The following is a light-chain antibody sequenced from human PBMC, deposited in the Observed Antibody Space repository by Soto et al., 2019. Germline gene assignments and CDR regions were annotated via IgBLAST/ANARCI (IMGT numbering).Light chain of an antibody. CDR2: SAS. J-gene: IGKJ4*01. Sequence: EVVLTQSPATLSLSPGERATLSCRASQSISVNFAWYQHKPGKAPRPLIYSASNRAPGIPARFSGSGSRTDFTLTISSLEPEDFAVYYCEERNRWPRGTFGAGTKVEIK. CDR1: QSISVN. V-gene: IGKV3-11*01. CDR3: EERNRWPRGT.